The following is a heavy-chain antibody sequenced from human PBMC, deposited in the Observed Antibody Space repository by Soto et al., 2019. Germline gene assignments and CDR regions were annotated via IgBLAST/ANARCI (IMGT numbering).Heavy chain of an antibody. CDR3: ARTKSETSMVLGQVLWAQPKYSYYYYMDV. CDR1: GGSISSYY. D-gene: IGHD3-10*01. CDR2: VYYSGST. V-gene: IGHV4-59*01. Sequence: SETLSLTCTVSGGSISSYYWSWIRQPPGKELEWIGNVYYSGSTNYNPSLKSRVSISVDTSKNQFSLKMNSVTAADTAVYYCARTKSETSMVLGQVLWAQPKYSYYYYMDVWGKGTTVTVSS. J-gene: IGHJ6*03.